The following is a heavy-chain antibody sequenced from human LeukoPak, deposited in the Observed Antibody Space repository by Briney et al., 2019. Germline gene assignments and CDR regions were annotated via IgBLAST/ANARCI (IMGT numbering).Heavy chain of an antibody. CDR2: INPNSGGT. CDR1: GYTFNNYD. D-gene: IGHD6-13*01. CDR3: ASEYSIPGWFDP. J-gene: IGHJ5*02. V-gene: IGHV1-2*02. Sequence: ASVKVSCKASGYTFNNYDINWARQATGQGLEWMGWINPNSGGTNYAQKFQGRVTMTRDTSISTAYMELSRLRSDDTAVYYCASEYSIPGWFDPWGQGTLVTVSS.